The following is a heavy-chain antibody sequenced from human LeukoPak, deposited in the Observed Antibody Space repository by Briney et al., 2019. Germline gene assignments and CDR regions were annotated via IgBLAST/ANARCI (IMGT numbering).Heavy chain of an antibody. J-gene: IGHJ3*02. CDR2: ISYDGSNK. V-gene: IGHV3-30*04. Sequence: GGSLRLSCAASGFTFSSYAMHWVRQAPGKGLEWVAVISYDGSNKYYADSVKGRFTISRDNSKNTLYLQMNSLRAEDTAVYYCANRRPGIAAAGILRGAFDIWGQGTMVTVSS. D-gene: IGHD6-13*01. CDR3: ANRRPGIAAAGILRGAFDI. CDR1: GFTFSSYA.